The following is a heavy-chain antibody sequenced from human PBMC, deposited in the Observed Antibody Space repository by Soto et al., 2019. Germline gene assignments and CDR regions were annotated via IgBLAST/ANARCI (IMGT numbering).Heavy chain of an antibody. CDR3: AKAGDSSSSPY. D-gene: IGHD6-6*01. CDR2: ISGSGGST. V-gene: IGHV3-23*01. Sequence: VGSLRLSCAASGFTFSSYAMSWVRQAPGKGLEWVSAISGSGGSTYYADSVKGRFTISRDNSKNTLYLQMNSLRAEDTAVYYCAKAGDSSSSPYWGQGTLVTVSS. CDR1: GFTFSSYA. J-gene: IGHJ4*02.